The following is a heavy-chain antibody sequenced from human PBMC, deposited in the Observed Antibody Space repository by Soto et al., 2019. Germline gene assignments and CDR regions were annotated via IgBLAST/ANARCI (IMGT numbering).Heavy chain of an antibody. CDR3: ARLLLGYCSGGSCYQRGYYYYGMDV. Sequence: GESLKISCKGSGYSFTSYWIGWVRQMPGKGLEWMGIIYPGDSDTRYSPSFQGQVTISADKSISTAYLQWSSLKASDTAMYYCARLLLGYCSGGSCYQRGYYYYGMDVWGQGTTVTVS. V-gene: IGHV5-51*01. CDR2: IYPGDSDT. D-gene: IGHD2-15*01. J-gene: IGHJ6*02. CDR1: GYSFTSYW.